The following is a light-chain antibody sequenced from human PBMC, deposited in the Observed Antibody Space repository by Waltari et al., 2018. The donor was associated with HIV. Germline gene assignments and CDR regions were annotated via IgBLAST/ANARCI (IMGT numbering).Light chain of an antibody. Sequence: DIQVTQSPSSLSASVGDRVTITCRTSQIIGKYLNWYQQTPGKAPKLLIYAASSLQRGVPLRFSGSGSGTEFTLTINSLQPEDFATYYCLQHNTYPRTFGQGTELEIK. V-gene: IGKV1-17*01. J-gene: IGKJ2*02. CDR3: LQHNTYPRT. CDR1: QIIGKY. CDR2: AAS.